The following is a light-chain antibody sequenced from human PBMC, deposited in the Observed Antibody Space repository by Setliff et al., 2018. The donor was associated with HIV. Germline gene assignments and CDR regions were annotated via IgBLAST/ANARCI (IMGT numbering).Light chain of an antibody. Sequence: QSALTQPASVSGSPGQSITISCTGTSGDVGRYNLVSWYQQQPGKPPKLMIYQASKRPSGVSNRFSGSKSGNTASLTISGLQAEDEADYYCCSFTSSDTVVFGGGTK. CDR2: QAS. CDR1: SGDVGRYNL. CDR3: CSFTSSDTVV. J-gene: IGLJ2*01. V-gene: IGLV2-14*02.